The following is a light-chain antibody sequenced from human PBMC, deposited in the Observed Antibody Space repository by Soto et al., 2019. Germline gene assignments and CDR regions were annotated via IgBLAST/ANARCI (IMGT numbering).Light chain of an antibody. V-gene: IGLV2-14*01. Sequence: QSALTQPASVSGSPGQSITISCTGTSSDIGGYNYVSWYQQHPGKAPKLMIYEVTNRPSGVSYRFSGSKSGNTASLTISALQAEDEADYYCCSYGGSRPYVFGTGTKVTVL. CDR3: CSYGGSRPYV. CDR1: SSDIGGYNY. J-gene: IGLJ1*01. CDR2: EVT.